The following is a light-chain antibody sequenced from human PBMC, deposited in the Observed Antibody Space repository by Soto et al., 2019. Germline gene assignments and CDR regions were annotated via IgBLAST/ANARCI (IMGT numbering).Light chain of an antibody. J-gene: IGKJ1*01. CDR3: QQYNSYWT. CDR1: QSISSW. CDR2: DAS. Sequence: DIQMTQSPSTLSASVGDRVTITCRASQSISSWLAWYQQKPGKAPKLLICDASSLESGVPSRFSGSGSGTEFPLTISSLQADDFATYYCQQYNSYWTFGQGTKVEIK. V-gene: IGKV1-5*01.